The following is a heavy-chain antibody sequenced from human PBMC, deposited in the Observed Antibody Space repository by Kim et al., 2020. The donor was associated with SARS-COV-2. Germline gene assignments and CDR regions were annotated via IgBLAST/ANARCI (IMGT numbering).Heavy chain of an antibody. J-gene: IGHJ4*02. CDR1: GFTLSRYP. Sequence: GGSLRLSCAASGFTLSRYPMHWVRQTPGKGLMWVSRIGTEGSDTTYADSVKGRFTISRDNAKNTLYLQMNSLRAEDTAVYYCARDWGSLGDYWGQGILVTVSS. CDR3: ARDWGSLGDY. V-gene: IGHV3-74*01. CDR2: IGTEGSDT. D-gene: IGHD3-16*01.